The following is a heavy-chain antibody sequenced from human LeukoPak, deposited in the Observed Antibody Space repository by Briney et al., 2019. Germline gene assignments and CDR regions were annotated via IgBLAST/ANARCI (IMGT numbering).Heavy chain of an antibody. V-gene: IGHV4-34*01. CDR2: INHSGST. Sequence: SETLSLTCAVYGGSFSGYYWSWIRQPPGKGLECIGEINHSGSTNYNPSLKSRVTISVDTSKNQFSLKLSSVTAADTAVYYCARRQTYYYGSGIDYWGQGTLVTVSS. J-gene: IGHJ4*02. D-gene: IGHD3-10*01. CDR3: ARRQTYYYGSGIDY. CDR1: GGSFSGYY.